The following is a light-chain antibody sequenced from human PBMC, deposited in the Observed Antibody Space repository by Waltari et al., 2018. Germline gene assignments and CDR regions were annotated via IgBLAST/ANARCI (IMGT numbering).Light chain of an antibody. CDR1: QHIDIY. CDR3: QQYGDSPTT. J-gene: IGKJ2*01. V-gene: IGKV1-39*01. Sequence: DIQMRQSPSSLSASVGDRVTITCRASQHIDIYLSWYQKKPGKAPKLLIYITSALQGGVPSRFSGSGSGTDFTLAISRLEPEDFAVYFCQQYGDSPTTFGQGTKLESK. CDR2: ITS.